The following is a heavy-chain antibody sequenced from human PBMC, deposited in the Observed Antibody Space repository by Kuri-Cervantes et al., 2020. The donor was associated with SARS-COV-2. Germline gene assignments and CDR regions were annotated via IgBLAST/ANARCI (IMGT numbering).Heavy chain of an antibody. Sequence: GGSLRLSCAASGFTFSSYWMHWVRQAPGKGLEWISSISDWSLNIYYADSVKGRFNISRDNAKNSLFLQMNSLRVEDTAVYYCTRDRRRYSGDTSHFYMDVWGTGTTVTVSS. D-gene: IGHD5-12*01. V-gene: IGHV3-48*01. CDR1: GFTFSSYW. CDR2: ISDWSLNI. CDR3: TRDRRRYSGDTSHFYMDV. J-gene: IGHJ6*03.